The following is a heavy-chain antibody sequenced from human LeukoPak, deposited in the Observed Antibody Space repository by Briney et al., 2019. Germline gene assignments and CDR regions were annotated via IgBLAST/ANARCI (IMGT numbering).Heavy chain of an antibody. CDR3: ARDKSGSSFLSYGMDV. CDR1: GFTFSSYG. D-gene: IGHD2-15*01. J-gene: IGHJ6*02. CDR2: ISSSSSYI. Sequence: GRSLRLSCAASGFTFSSYGMNWVRQAPGKGLEWVSSISSSSSYIYYADSVKGRFTISRDNAKNSLYLQMNSLRAEDTAVYYCARDKSGSSFLSYGMDVWGQGTTVTVSS. V-gene: IGHV3-21*01.